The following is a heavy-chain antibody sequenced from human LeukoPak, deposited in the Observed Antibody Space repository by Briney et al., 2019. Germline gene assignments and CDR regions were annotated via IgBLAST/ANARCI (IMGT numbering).Heavy chain of an antibody. CDR1: GGSISSYH. V-gene: IGHV4-4*07. J-gene: IGHJ2*01. Sequence: PSETLSLTCTVSGGSISSYHWSWIRQPAGKGLEWIGRIYTSGSTNYNPSLKSRVTMSVDTSKNQFSLKLSSVTAADTAVYYCARGLTTTTPGYFDLWGRGTLVTVSS. CDR3: ARGLTTTTPGYFDL. D-gene: IGHD4-11*01. CDR2: IYTSGST.